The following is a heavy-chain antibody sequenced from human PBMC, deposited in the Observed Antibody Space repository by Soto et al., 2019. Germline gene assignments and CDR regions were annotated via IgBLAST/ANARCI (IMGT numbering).Heavy chain of an antibody. CDR2: IIPVFGTA. V-gene: IGHV1-69*13. J-gene: IGHJ6*02. CDR1: GGPYNSFA. CDR3: ARFLGGAGSYYGGQNYNYYNGMDV. Sequence: SVKVSCKASGGPYNSFAISWVRQAPGQGLEWIGGIIPVFGTATYAQKFKGRVTITAEESTSTAYMELSSLTSEDTAVYYCARFLGGAGSYYGGQNYNYYNGMDVWGQGTTVTVS. D-gene: IGHD3-10*01.